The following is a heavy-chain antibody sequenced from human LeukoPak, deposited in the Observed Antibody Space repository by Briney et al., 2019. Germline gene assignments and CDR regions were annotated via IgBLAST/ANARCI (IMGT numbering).Heavy chain of an antibody. V-gene: IGHV3-11*04. D-gene: IGHD3-16*01. J-gene: IGHJ6*04. CDR3: AKSTRAVMAMMDV. Sequence: SGGSLRLSCAASGFSFSDYYMSWLRQPPGKGLEWVSYISSSGSPIYYADSVKGRFTISTDNAKNSLYLQMNSLRAEDTAVYFCAKSTRAVMAMMDVWGKGTTVTVSS. CDR1: GFSFSDYY. CDR2: ISSSGSPI.